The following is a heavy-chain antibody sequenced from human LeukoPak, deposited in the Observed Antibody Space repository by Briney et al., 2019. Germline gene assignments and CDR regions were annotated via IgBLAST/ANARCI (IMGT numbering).Heavy chain of an antibody. CDR3: AKGQTAKYCSSLSCQLSPQLAY. J-gene: IGHJ4*02. CDR1: GFSFSSSG. V-gene: IGHV3-30*18. Sequence: GGSLRLSCAASGFSFSSSGMHWVRQAPGKGLEWVAVISYDGRNKYQADSVKGRFTISRDNSKNTVDLQMNRLRAEDTAVCYCAKGQTAKYCSSLSCQLSPQLAYWGQGTLVAVSS. D-gene: IGHD2-2*01. CDR2: ISYDGRNK.